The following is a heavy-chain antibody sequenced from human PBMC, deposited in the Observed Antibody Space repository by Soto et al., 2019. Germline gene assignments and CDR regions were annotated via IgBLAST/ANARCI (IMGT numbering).Heavy chain of an antibody. CDR1: GFTFSSYA. CDR2: ISYDGSNK. J-gene: IGHJ4*02. CDR3: ARDLMTTVTTGLDY. V-gene: IGHV3-30-3*01. D-gene: IGHD4-4*01. Sequence: QVQLVESGGGVVQPGRSLRLSCAASGFTFSSYAMHWVRQAPGKGLEWVAVISYDGSNKYYADSVKGRFTISRDNSKNTLYLQMNRLRAEDTAVYYCARDLMTTVTTGLDYWGQGTLGTVSS.